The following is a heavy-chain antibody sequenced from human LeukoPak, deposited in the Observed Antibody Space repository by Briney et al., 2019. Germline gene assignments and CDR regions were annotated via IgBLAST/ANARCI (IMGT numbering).Heavy chain of an antibody. CDR1: GFTFSSYS. CDR2: ISSSSSTI. D-gene: IGHD3-22*01. V-gene: IGHV3-48*01. Sequence: GGSRRLSCAASGFTFSSYSMNWVRQAPGKGLEWVSYISSSSSTIYYADSVKGRFTISRDNAKNSLYLQMNSLRAEDTAVYYCAREDDSSVRPFDYWGQGTLVTVSS. J-gene: IGHJ4*02. CDR3: AREDDSSVRPFDY.